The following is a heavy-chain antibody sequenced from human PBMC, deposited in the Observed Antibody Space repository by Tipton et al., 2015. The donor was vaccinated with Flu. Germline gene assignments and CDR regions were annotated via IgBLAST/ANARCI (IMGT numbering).Heavy chain of an antibody. CDR3: ARRGDLGGFCSGGSCIDY. Sequence: VQLVQSGAEVKKPGESLKISCKGSGYSFTNYWIGWVRQMPGKGLEWMGIIYPGDSDTRYSPSFQGQVTISVDKSISTAYLQWSSLKASDTAMYYCARRGDLGGFCSGGSCIDYWGRGTLVTVSS. J-gene: IGHJ4*02. CDR2: IYPGDSDT. D-gene: IGHD2-15*01. CDR1: GYSFTNYW. V-gene: IGHV5-51*01.